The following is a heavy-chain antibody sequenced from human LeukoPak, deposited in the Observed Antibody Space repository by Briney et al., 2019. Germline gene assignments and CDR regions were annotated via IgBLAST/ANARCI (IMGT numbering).Heavy chain of an antibody. Sequence: ASVTVSCEASGYTYTSYGISWVRQAPGQGREWMGWISAYNGNTNYAQKLQGRVTMTTDTSTSTAYMELRSLRSDDTAVYYCAREMVWGCSGGSCFDYWGQGTLVTVSS. J-gene: IGHJ4*02. V-gene: IGHV1-18*01. CDR3: AREMVWGCSGGSCFDY. CDR1: GYTYTSYG. CDR2: ISAYNGNT. D-gene: IGHD2-15*01.